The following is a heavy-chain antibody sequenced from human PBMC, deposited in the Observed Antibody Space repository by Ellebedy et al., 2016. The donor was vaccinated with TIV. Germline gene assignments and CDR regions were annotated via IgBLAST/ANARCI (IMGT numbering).Heavy chain of an antibody. J-gene: IGHJ4*02. D-gene: IGHD6-19*01. CDR2: INTNSGST. Sequence: ASVKVSCKASGYPFTGYYIHWVRQAPGQGLEWMGWINTNSGSTNFAQNFQGRVTVTSDTSISTASMQLSRLTTDDTAVYFCARDLGQWLVRYCFDYWGQGTLVTVSS. CDR3: ARDLGQWLVRYCFDY. V-gene: IGHV1-2*02. CDR1: GYPFTGYY.